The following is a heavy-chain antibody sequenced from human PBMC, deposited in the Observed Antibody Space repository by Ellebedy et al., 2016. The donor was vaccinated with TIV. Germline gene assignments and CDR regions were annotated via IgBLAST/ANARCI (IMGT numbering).Heavy chain of an antibody. D-gene: IGHD5-24*01. CDR1: GGSISSYY. CDR2: ISYSGST. Sequence: SETLSLTCTVSGGSISSYYWSWIRQPPGKGLEWIAYISYSGSTNYNPSLKSRVTISVDTSKNQFSLKLSSVTAADTAVYYCARHGMPHDGYNQREHNWFDPWGQGTLVTVSS. CDR3: ARHGMPHDGYNQREHNWFDP. J-gene: IGHJ5*02. V-gene: IGHV4-59*08.